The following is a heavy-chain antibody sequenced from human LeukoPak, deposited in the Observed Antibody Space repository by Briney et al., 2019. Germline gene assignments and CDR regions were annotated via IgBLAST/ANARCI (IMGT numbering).Heavy chain of an antibody. CDR2: IYYSGST. V-gene: IGHV4-59*01. Sequence: SETLSLTCTVSGGSISRYYWSWIRQPPGKGLEWIGYIYYSGSTNYNPSLKSRVTISVDTSKNQFSLKLSSVTAADTAVYYCARPYRGAFDIWGQGTMVTVSS. CDR3: ARPYRGAFDI. CDR1: GGSISRYY. J-gene: IGHJ3*02. D-gene: IGHD1-26*01.